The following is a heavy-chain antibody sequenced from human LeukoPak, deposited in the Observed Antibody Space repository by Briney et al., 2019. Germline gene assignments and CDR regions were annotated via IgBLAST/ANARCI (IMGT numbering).Heavy chain of an antibody. Sequence: GGSLRLSCAASGFTFSSYEMNWVRQAPGKGLEWIAYITRTGDRIQYADSVKGRFTISRDNAKNSLFLQMNSLRAEDTAIYYCATYRQVLLPFESWGQGTLVTVSS. CDR2: ITRTGDRI. J-gene: IGHJ4*02. CDR1: GFTFSSYE. D-gene: IGHD2-8*02. CDR3: ATYRQVLLPFES. V-gene: IGHV3-48*03.